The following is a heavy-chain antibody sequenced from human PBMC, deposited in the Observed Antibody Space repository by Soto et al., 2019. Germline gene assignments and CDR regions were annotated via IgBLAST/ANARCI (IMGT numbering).Heavy chain of an antibody. CDR1: GGSISSSSYY. CDR2: IYYSGST. Sequence: PSETLSLTCTVSGGSISSSSYYWGWIRQPPGKGLEWIGSIYYSGSTYYNPSLKSRVTISVDTSKNQFSLKLSSVTAADTAVYYCARGDDYDYGDNDAFDIWGQGTMVTVSS. V-gene: IGHV4-39*01. CDR3: ARGDDYDYGDNDAFDI. D-gene: IGHD4-17*01. J-gene: IGHJ3*02.